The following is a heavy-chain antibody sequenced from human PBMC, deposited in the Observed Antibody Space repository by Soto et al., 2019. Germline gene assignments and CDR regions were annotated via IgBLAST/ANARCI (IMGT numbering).Heavy chain of an antibody. CDR3: ARVRRAAAGFDI. CDR2: IIPIFGTA. V-gene: IGHV1-69*13. D-gene: IGHD6-13*01. Sequence: GASVKVSWKASGSTFSRYAISWGRQAPGQGLEWMGGIIPIFGTANYAQKFQGRVTITADESTSTAYMELSSLRSEDTAVYYCARVRRAAAGFDIWGQGTMVTVSS. CDR1: GSTFSRYA. J-gene: IGHJ3*02.